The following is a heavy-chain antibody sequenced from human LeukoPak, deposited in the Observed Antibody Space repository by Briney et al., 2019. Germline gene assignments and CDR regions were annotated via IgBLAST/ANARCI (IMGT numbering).Heavy chain of an antibody. J-gene: IGHJ4*02. CDR2: IFYSGTT. Sequence: SETLSLTCTVSGGFISSSSYYWGWIRQPPGKGLEWIVNIFYSGTTYYNPSLKSRVTISVDTSKNQFYLKMRSVTAADTAVYYCARVLRGGTYYFDYWGQGTLVTVSS. CDR3: ARVLRGGTYYFDY. CDR1: GGFISSSSYY. V-gene: IGHV4-39*01. D-gene: IGHD2-15*01.